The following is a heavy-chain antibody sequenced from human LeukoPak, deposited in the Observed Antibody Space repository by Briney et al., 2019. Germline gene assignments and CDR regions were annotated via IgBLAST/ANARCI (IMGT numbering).Heavy chain of an antibody. J-gene: IGHJ6*02. CDR1: GYTFTSYD. D-gene: IGHD1-26*01. CDR3: ARGAPSGSYRRDYYYYGMDV. CDR2: MNPNSGNT. V-gene: IGHV1-8*01. Sequence: GASVKVSCKASGYTFTSYDINWVRQATGQGLEWMGWMNPNSGNTGYAQKFQGRVTMTRNTSISTAYMELSSLRSEDTAVYYCARGAPSGSYRRDYYYYGMDVWGQGTTVTVSS.